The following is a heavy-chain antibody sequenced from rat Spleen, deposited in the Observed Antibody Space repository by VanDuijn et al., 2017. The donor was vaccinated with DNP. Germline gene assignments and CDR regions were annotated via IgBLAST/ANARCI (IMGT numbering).Heavy chain of an antibody. V-gene: IGHV3-1*01. J-gene: IGHJ4*01. Sequence: EVQLQESGPGLVKPSQSLSLTCSVTGYSITTNYWAWIRQFPGNKMEWMGYINYSGSTGHNPSLKSRISITRDTSKNQFFLQLNSVTTEDTATYYCARFGTRVSLGVMDAWGQGASVTVSS. CDR3: ARFGTRVSLGVMDA. CDR2: INYSGST. CDR1: GYSITTNY. D-gene: IGHD1-4*01.